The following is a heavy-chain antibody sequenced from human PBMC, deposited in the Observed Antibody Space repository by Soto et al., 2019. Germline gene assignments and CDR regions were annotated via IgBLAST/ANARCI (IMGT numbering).Heavy chain of an antibody. D-gene: IGHD4-17*01. CDR3: ARDSGEYGDEYFQH. V-gene: IGHV3-30-3*01. CDR2: ISYDGSNK. J-gene: IGHJ1*01. CDR1: GFTFSSYA. Sequence: QVQLVESGGGVVQPGRSLRLSCVASGFTFSSYAMHWVRQAPGKGLEWVAVISYDGSNKYYADSVKGRFTISRDNSKNTLYLQMNSLRAEDTAVYYCARDSGEYGDEYFQHWGQGTLVTVSS.